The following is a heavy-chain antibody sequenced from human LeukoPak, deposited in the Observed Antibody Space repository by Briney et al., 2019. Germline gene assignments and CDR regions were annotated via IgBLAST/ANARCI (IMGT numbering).Heavy chain of an antibody. V-gene: IGHV3-11*04. D-gene: IGHD3-22*01. CDR2: ISSSGSTI. Sequence: GGSLRLSCAASGFTFSDYYMSWIRQAPGKGLEWVSYISSSGSTIYYADSVEGRFTISRDNAKTSLYLQMNSLRAEDTAVYYCARLSYDSSGYYSHSFDYWGQGTLVTVSS. CDR1: GFTFSDYY. CDR3: ARLSYDSSGYYSHSFDY. J-gene: IGHJ4*02.